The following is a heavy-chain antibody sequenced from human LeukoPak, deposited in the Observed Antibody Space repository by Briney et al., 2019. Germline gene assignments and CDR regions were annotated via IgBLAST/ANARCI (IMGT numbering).Heavy chain of an antibody. D-gene: IGHD5-24*01. CDR2: IIPIFGTA. V-gene: IGHV1-69*06. Sequence: AASVKVSCKASGGTFSSYAISWVRQAPGQGLEWMGGIIPIFGTANYAQKFQGRVTITADKSTSTAYMELSRLRSDDTAVYYCARVKKQRWRWLQLGYWGQGTLVTVSS. CDR1: GGTFSSYA. CDR3: ARVKKQRWRWLQLGY. J-gene: IGHJ4*02.